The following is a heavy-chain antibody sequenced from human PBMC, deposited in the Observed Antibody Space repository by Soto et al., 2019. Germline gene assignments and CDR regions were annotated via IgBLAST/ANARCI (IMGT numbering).Heavy chain of an antibody. V-gene: IGHV4-30-4*01. J-gene: IGHJ5*02. CDR1: GGSISSGDYY. CDR3: ARVPITMVRGVIPWFDP. D-gene: IGHD3-10*01. Sequence: PSETLSLTCTVSGGSISSGDYYWSWIRQPPGKGLEWIGSIYYSGSTYYNPSLKSRVTISVDTSKNQSSLKLNSVTAADTAVYYCARVPITMVRGVIPWFDPWGQGTLVTVSS. CDR2: IYYSGST.